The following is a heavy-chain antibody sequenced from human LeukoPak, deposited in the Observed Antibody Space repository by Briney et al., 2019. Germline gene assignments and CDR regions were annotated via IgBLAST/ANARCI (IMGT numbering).Heavy chain of an antibody. CDR3: SKWGGDDILTGDYDSDY. D-gene: IGHD3-9*01. V-gene: IGHV3-23*01. CDR2: IVGRGSST. CDR1: GFIFSNYA. Sequence: GGSLRLSCAASGFIFSNYAMSWVRQAPGKGLEWVSPIVGRGSSTYYADSVKGRFTISRHNSKNTLYLQLNRRRAEDTAVYHCSKWGGDDILTGDYDSDYWGQGTLVTVSS. J-gene: IGHJ4*02.